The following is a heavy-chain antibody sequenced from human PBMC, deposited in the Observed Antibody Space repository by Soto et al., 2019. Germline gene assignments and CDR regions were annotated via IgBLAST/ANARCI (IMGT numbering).Heavy chain of an antibody. CDR1: GYTFTGYY. V-gene: IGHV1-2*04. J-gene: IGHJ3*02. CDR2: INPNSGGT. CDR3: AREKTYYYDSSGYTDAFDI. D-gene: IGHD3-22*01. Sequence: APVKVSCKASGYTFTGYYMHWVRQAPGQGLEWMGWINPNSGGTNYAQKFQGWVTMTRDTSISTAYMELSRLRSDDTAVYYCAREKTYYYDSSGYTDAFDIWGQGTMVTVSS.